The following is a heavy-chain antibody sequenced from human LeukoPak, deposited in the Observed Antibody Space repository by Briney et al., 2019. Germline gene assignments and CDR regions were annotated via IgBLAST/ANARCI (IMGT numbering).Heavy chain of an antibody. J-gene: IGHJ6*02. CDR3: ARGSAFPFPYSSGWYWYYYGMDV. CDR2: INHSGST. D-gene: IGHD6-19*01. V-gene: IGHV4-30-2*01. CDR1: GGSISSGGYY. Sequence: SQTLSLTCTVSGGSISSGGYYWSWIRQPPGKGLEWIGEINHSGSTNYNPSLKSRVTISVDTSKNQFSLKLSSVTAADTAVYYCARGSAFPFPYSSGWYWYYYGMDVWGQGTTVTVSS.